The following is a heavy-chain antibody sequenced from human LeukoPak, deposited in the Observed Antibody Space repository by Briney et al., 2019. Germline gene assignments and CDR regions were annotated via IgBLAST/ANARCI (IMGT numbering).Heavy chain of an antibody. V-gene: IGHV4-34*01. J-gene: IGHJ4*02. CDR2: INHSGST. Sequence: SETLSLTCAVYGGSFSGYYWSWIRQPPGKGLEWIGEINHSGSTYYNPSLKSRVTISVDTSKNQLSLKLSSVTAADTAVYYCARGRTGYKQWGQGTLVTVSS. CDR3: ARGRTGYKQ. D-gene: IGHD3/OR15-3a*01. CDR1: GGSFSGYY.